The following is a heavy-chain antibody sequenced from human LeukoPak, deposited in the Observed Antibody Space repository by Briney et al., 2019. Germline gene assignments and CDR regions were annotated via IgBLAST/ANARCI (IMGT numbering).Heavy chain of an antibody. D-gene: IGHD3-9*01. CDR1: GGSFSGYY. CDR3: ARGLGRWILTGYYPLYFDY. Sequence: SETLSLTCAVYGGSFSGYYWSWIRQPPGKGLEWIGEINHSGSTNYNPSLKSRVTLSVDTSKNQFSLKLSSVTAADTAVYYCARGLGRWILTGYYPLYFDYWGQGTLVTVSS. V-gene: IGHV4-34*01. J-gene: IGHJ4*02. CDR2: INHSGST.